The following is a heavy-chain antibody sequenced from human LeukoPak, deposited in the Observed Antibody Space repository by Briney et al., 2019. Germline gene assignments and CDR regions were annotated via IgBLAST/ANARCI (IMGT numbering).Heavy chain of an antibody. CDR1: GGYISSYY. V-gene: IGHV4-59*01. CDR3: ARGGTSPYGMDV. J-gene: IGHJ6*02. Sequence: SETLSLTCTVSGGYISSYYWSWIRQPPGKGLEWIGYIYYSGSTNYNPSLKSRVTISVDTSKNQFSLKLSSVTAADTAVYYCARGGTSPYGMDVWGQGTTVTVSS. D-gene: IGHD3-16*01. CDR2: IYYSGST.